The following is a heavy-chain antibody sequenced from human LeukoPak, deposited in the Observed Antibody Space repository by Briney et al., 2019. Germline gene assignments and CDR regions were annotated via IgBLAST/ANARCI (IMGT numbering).Heavy chain of an antibody. CDR2: FDPEDGET. V-gene: IGHV1-24*01. CDR1: GYTLTELS. CDR3: ARGGGGPRDYYYMDV. D-gene: IGHD3-16*01. J-gene: IGHJ6*03. Sequence: ASVKVSCKVSGYTLTELSMYWVRQAPGKGLEWMGGFDPEDGETIYAQKFQGRVTMTRDMSISTAYMELSRLRSDDTAVYYCARGGGGPRDYYYMDVWGKGTTVTVSS.